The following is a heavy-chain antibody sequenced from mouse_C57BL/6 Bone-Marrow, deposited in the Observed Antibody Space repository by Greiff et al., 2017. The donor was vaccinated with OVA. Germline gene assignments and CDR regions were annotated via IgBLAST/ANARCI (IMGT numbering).Heavy chain of an antibody. Sequence: VKLQQPGAELVMPGASVKLSCKASGYTFTSYWMHWVKQRPGQGLEWIGEIDPSDSDTNYNQKFKGKSTLTVDKSSSTAYMQLSSLTSEDSAVYYCVYSYYYAMDYWGQGTSVTVSS. CDR1: GYTFTSYW. V-gene: IGHV1-69*01. CDR2: IDPSDSDT. J-gene: IGHJ4*01. CDR3: VYSYYYAMDY. D-gene: IGHD2-1*01.